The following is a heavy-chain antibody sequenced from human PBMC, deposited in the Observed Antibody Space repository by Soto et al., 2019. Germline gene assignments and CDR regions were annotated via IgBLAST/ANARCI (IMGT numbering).Heavy chain of an antibody. D-gene: IGHD3-3*01. V-gene: IGHV1-3*01. CDR2: INAGNGNT. Sequence: ASLKVSCKSCGYTFTSYASHWVRQAPGQRLEWMGWINAGNGNTKYSQKFQGRVTITRDTSASTAYMELSSLRSEDTAVYYCARYDFWSGTFDYWGQGTLVTVSS. J-gene: IGHJ4*02. CDR3: ARYDFWSGTFDY. CDR1: GYTFTSYA.